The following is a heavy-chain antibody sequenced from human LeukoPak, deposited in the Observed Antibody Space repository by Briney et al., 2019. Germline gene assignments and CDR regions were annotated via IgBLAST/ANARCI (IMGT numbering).Heavy chain of an antibody. CDR1: GGTFSSYA. J-gene: IGHJ6*02. CDR2: IIPILGIA. D-gene: IGHD3-22*01. CDR3: ARDSSGYYYYYYGMDV. V-gene: IGHV1-69*04. Sequence: SVKVSCKASGGTFSSYAISWVRQAPGQGLEWMGRIIPILGIANYAQKFQGRVTITADKSTSTAYMELSSLRSEDTAVYYCARDSSGYYYYYYGMDVWGQGTMVTVSS.